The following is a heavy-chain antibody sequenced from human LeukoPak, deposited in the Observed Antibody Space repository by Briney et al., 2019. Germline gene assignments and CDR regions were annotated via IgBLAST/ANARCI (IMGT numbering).Heavy chain of an antibody. CDR3: AKGVSATMVRGVITTVDY. V-gene: IGHV3-23*01. J-gene: IGHJ4*02. CDR2: ISGSGGST. CDR1: GFTFSSHW. D-gene: IGHD3-10*01. Sequence: PGGSLRLSCAASGFTFSSHWMTWVRQAPGKGLEWVSAISGSGGSTYYADSVKGRFTISRDNSKNTLYLQMNSLRAEDTAVYYCAKGVSATMVRGVITTVDYWGQGTLVTVSS.